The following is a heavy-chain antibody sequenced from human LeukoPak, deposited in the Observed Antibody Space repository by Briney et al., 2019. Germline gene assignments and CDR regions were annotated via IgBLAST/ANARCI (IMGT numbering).Heavy chain of an antibody. Sequence: GGSLRLSCAASGFTFSSYEMNWVRQAPGKGLEWVSYISSSGSTIYYADSVKGLFTISRDNAKNSLYLQMNSLRAEDTAVYYCARDNKQWLVLGNYYYYGMDVWGQGTTVTVSS. V-gene: IGHV3-48*03. D-gene: IGHD6-19*01. J-gene: IGHJ6*02. CDR1: GFTFSSYE. CDR2: ISSSGSTI. CDR3: ARDNKQWLVLGNYYYYGMDV.